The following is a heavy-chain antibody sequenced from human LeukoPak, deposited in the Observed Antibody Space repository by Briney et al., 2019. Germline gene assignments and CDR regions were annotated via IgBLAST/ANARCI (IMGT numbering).Heavy chain of an antibody. CDR3: AKDELDGYCSGGSCYPYYFDY. CDR1: GFTFSSYG. Sequence: PGGSLRLSCAASGFTFSSYGMHWVHQAPGKGLEWVAFIQYDGSNNYYADSVKGRFTISRDNSENTLYLQMNNLRPEDTAVYYCAKDELDGYCSGGSCYPYYFDYWGQGTLVTVSS. V-gene: IGHV3-30*02. D-gene: IGHD2-15*01. J-gene: IGHJ4*02. CDR2: IQYDGSNN.